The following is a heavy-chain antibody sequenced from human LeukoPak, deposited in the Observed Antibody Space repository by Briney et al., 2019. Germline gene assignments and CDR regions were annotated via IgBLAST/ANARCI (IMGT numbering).Heavy chain of an antibody. J-gene: IGHJ5*02. V-gene: IGHV1-69*06. CDR3: AREVENWFDP. CDR2: IIPIFGTA. Sequence: GASVKVSCKASGGTFSSYAISWVRQAPGQGLEWMGGIIPIFGTANYAQKFQGRDTITANKSTSTAYMELSSLRSEDTAVYYCAREVENWFDPWGQGTLVTVSS. CDR1: GGTFSSYA.